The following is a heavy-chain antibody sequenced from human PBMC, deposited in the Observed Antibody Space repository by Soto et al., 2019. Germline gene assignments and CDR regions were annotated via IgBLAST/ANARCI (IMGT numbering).Heavy chain of an antibody. CDR2: ITSSSTTI. Sequence: GGSLRLSCASSGLPFSGYAMHWVRQAPGKGLEWVSYITSSSTTIYYADSVKGRFTISRDNAKNSLYLQMNSLRAEDTAVYYCAKDTRNTISHVDCWGQGTLVTVSS. CDR1: GLPFSGYA. CDR3: AKDTRNTISHVDC. J-gene: IGHJ4*02. D-gene: IGHD1-1*01. V-gene: IGHV3-48*01.